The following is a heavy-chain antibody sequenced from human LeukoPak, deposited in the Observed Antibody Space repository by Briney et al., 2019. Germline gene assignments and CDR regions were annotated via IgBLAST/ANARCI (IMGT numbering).Heavy chain of an antibody. CDR1: GFTFRNYG. CDR3: ASFYSYGQN. Sequence: GGSLRLSCEASGFTFRNYGMHWVRQTPGKGLEWVLAISGSGGSTYYADSVKGRFTVSRDNSKNTLYLQMNSLRAEDTAVYYCASFYSYGQNWGQGTLVTVSS. V-gene: IGHV3-23*01. CDR2: ISGSGGST. D-gene: IGHD5-18*01. J-gene: IGHJ4*02.